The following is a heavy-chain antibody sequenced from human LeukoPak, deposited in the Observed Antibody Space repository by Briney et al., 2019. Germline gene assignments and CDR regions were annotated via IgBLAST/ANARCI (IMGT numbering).Heavy chain of an antibody. D-gene: IGHD2-2*01. CDR2: IIPIFGIA. V-gene: IGHV1-69*04. Sequence: PAASVKVSCKASGGTFSSYAISWVRQAPGQGLEWMGRIIPIFGIANYAQKFQGRVTITADKSTSTAYMELSSLRSEDTAVYYCARTTYCSSTSCSPPRAEYFQHWGQGTLVTVSS. CDR1: GGTFSSYA. J-gene: IGHJ1*01. CDR3: ARTTYCSSTSCSPPRAEYFQH.